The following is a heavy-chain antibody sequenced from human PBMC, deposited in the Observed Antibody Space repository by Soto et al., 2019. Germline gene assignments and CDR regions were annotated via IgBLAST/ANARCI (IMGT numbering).Heavy chain of an antibody. CDR1: GFTFSSYS. V-gene: IGHV3-21*01. CDR3: ARGLVRNNWFDP. D-gene: IGHD3-22*01. Sequence: GGSLRLSCAASGFTFSSYSMNWVRQAPGKGLEWVSSISSSSSYIYYADSVKGRFTISRDNAKNSLYLQMNSLRAEDTAVYYCARGLVRNNWFDPWGQGTLVTVSS. CDR2: ISSSSSYI. J-gene: IGHJ5*02.